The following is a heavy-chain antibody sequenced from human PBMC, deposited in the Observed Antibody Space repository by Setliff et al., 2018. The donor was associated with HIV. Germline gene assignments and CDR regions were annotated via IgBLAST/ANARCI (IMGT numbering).Heavy chain of an antibody. CDR1: GFNVSSYY. J-gene: IGHJ4*02. Sequence: GGSMRLSCAASGFNVSSYYMSWVRQAPGKGLEWVSTIYSDGNTYHADSVKGRFTLSRDNSENALFLQMNSLRPEDTAVYYCARLRPYNSALDYWGQGTLVTFSS. CDR3: ARLRPYNSALDY. D-gene: IGHD3-10*01. CDR2: IYSDGNT. V-gene: IGHV3-66*02.